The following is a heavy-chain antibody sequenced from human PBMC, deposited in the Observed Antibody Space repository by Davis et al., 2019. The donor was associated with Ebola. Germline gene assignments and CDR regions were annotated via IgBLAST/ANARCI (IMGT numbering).Heavy chain of an antibody. J-gene: IGHJ4*02. CDR1: GFTFDDYA. CDR3: TRVTSYGSY. Sequence: SLKISCAASGFTFDDYAMHWVRQAPGKGLEWVSGISWNSGSIGYADSVKGRFTISRDNAKNSLFLHMNSLRAEDTALYYCTRVTSYGSYWGQGTLVTVSS. D-gene: IGHD5-18*01. V-gene: IGHV3-9*01. CDR2: ISWNSGSI.